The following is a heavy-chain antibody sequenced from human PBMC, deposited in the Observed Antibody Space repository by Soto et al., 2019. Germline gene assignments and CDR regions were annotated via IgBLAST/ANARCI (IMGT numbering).Heavy chain of an antibody. CDR2: ISYDGSNK. V-gene: IGHV3-30*18. CDR3: AKVTYYYDSSGSSPDDY. J-gene: IGHJ4*02. Sequence: GGSLRLSCAASGFTFSSYGMHWVRQAPGKGLEWVAVISYDGSNKYYADSVKGRFTISRDNFKNTLYLQMNSLRAEDTAVYYCAKVTYYYDSSGSSPDDYWGQGTLVTVSS. D-gene: IGHD3-22*01. CDR1: GFTFSSYG.